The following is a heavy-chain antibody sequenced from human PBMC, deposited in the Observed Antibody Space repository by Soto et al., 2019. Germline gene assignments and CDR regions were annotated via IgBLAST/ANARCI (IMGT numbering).Heavy chain of an antibody. CDR3: AREGYSYGQGEY. CDR2: ISSSSIYI. V-gene: IGHV3-21*01. J-gene: IGHJ4*02. Sequence: GGSLRLSCAASGFTLSSYSMNGVRQAPGKGLEWVSFISSSSIYIYYADSVKGRFTISRDNAKNSLYLQMNSLRDEDTAVYYCAREGYSYGQGEYWGQGTLVTVSS. CDR1: GFTLSSYS. D-gene: IGHD5-18*01.